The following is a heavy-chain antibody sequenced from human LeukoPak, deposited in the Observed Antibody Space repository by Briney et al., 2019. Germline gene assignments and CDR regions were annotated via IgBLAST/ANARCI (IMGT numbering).Heavy chain of an antibody. Sequence: KSGGSLILSCVASGFTLNNAWMSWVRQAPGKGLEWVGHIKGNNDGGTTDHAPPVKGRFTISRDDSKNTLSLQMNSLKTEDTAVYYCCKVVRGKNFFENWGQGTLVAVSS. CDR3: CKVVRGKNFFEN. V-gene: IGHV3-15*01. CDR2: IKGNNDGGTT. D-gene: IGHD6-6*01. CDR1: GFTLNNAW. J-gene: IGHJ4*02.